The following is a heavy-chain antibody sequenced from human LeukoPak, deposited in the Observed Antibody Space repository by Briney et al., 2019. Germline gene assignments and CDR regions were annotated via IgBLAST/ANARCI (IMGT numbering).Heavy chain of an antibody. D-gene: IGHD3-9*01. V-gene: IGHV1-2*02. CDR3: ARGRTHFDWKAAFDI. CDR2: INPKTGVP. Sequence: ASVKVSCKASGYTFTGYYMHWVRQDPGQGLEGMGWINPKTGVPHSAEKFQGRVTMTRDTSISTAYMDLNRLTSDDTAVYYCARGRTHFDWKAAFDIWGQGTMVTVSS. J-gene: IGHJ3*02. CDR1: GYTFTGYY.